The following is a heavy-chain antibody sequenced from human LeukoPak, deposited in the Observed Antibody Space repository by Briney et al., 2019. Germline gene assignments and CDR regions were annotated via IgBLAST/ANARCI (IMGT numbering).Heavy chain of an antibody. CDR1: GFTFSSYW. D-gene: IGHD6-19*01. CDR3: ARPPPRRDGSGWNYFDY. J-gene: IGHJ4*02. V-gene: IGHV3-7*04. CDR2: IKQDGSDK. Sequence: PGGSLRPSCAASGFTFSSYWMIWVRQAPGKGLEWVANIKQDGSDKYYVDSVKGRFTISRDNAKNSLYLQMNSLRAEDTAVYYCARPPPRRDGSGWNYFDYWGQGTLVTVSS.